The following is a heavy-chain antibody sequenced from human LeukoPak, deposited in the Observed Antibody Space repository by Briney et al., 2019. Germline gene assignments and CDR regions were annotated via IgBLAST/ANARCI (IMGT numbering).Heavy chain of an antibody. CDR2: LNPGGTDT. Sequence: GGSLRLSCAASGFTFSNYWMHWVRQVPGKGLVWVSHLNPGGTDTYYADSVKGRFTVSRDNAMNTLYLQMTNLRAEDTAVYYCVGSHVASYWGQGTLVTVSA. D-gene: IGHD3-10*01. CDR1: GFTFSNYW. CDR3: VGSHVASY. J-gene: IGHJ4*02. V-gene: IGHV3-74*01.